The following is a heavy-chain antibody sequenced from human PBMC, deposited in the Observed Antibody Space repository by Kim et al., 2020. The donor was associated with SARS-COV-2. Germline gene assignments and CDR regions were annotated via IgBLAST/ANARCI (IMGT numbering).Heavy chain of an antibody. CDR2: ISGSGGST. Sequence: GGSLRLSCAASGFTFSSYAMSWVRQAPGKGLEWVSAISGSGGSTYYADSVKGRFTISRDNSKNTLYLQMNSLRAEDTAVYYCAKTTYYYDSSGYFDYWGQGTLVTVSS. V-gene: IGHV3-23*01. D-gene: IGHD3-22*01. J-gene: IGHJ4*02. CDR1: GFTFSSYA. CDR3: AKTTYYYDSSGYFDY.